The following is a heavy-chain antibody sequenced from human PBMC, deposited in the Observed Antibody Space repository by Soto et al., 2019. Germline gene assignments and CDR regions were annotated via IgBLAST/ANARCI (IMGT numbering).Heavy chain of an antibody. D-gene: IGHD6-6*01. V-gene: IGHV3-23*01. CDR1: EFTFRNYA. J-gene: IGHJ4*02. Sequence: EVQLLESGGGLVQPAESLRLSCAASEFTFRNYAMTWVRQAPGKGLEWVSAIGGGGTTWYADSVKGRFTISRDNSKNTLYLQMNSLRAEVTAVYYCAKGSASGRPYCFDYWGQGTLVTVSS. CDR2: IGGGGTT. CDR3: AKGSASGRPYCFDY.